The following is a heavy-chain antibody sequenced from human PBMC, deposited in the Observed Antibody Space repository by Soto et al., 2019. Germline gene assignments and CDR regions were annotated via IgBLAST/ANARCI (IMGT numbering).Heavy chain of an antibody. J-gene: IGHJ4*02. CDR3: ARDRDIHGDFDY. V-gene: IGHV3-33*01. D-gene: IGHD3-9*01. Sequence: GGSLRLSCAASGFTFSSYGMHWVRQAPGKGLEWVAVIWYDGSNKYYADSVKGRFTISRDNSKNTRYLQMNSLRAEDTAVYYCARDRDIHGDFDYWGQGTLVTVSS. CDR1: GFTFSSYG. CDR2: IWYDGSNK.